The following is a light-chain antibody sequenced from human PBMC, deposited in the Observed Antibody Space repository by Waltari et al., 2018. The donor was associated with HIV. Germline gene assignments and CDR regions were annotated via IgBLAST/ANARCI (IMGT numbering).Light chain of an antibody. J-gene: IGKJ2*01. V-gene: IGKV3-20*01. CDR3: LQYGSSWYT. Sequence: IVLTQSPGPLTLSPGDCATLSCRASQSVTRNSFAWYQQKRGQARSLLTYDASTTATGIPDRFSGGGSGTDFTLTISRLEPEDFAVYYCLQYGSSWYTFGQGTNLDI. CDR2: DAS. CDR1: QSVTRNS.